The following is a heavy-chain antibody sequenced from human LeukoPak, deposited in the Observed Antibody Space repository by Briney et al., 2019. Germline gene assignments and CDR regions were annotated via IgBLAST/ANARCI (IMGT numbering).Heavy chain of an antibody. V-gene: IGHV3-30-3*01. CDR1: GFTFSSYA. CDR2: ISYDGSNK. J-gene: IGHJ3*02. CDR3: AREEPRYGDSYSPDAFDI. Sequence: GGSLRLSCAASGFTFSSYAMHWVRQAPGKGLEWVAVISYDGSNKYYADSVKGRFTISRDHSKNTLYLQMNSLIAEHTAVYYCAREEPRYGDSYSPDAFDIWGQGTMVTVSS. D-gene: IGHD4-17*01.